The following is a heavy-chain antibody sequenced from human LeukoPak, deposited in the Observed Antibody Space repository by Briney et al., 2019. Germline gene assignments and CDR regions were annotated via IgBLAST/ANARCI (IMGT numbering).Heavy chain of an antibody. D-gene: IGHD6-13*01. J-gene: IGHJ4*02. V-gene: IGHV1-69*05. CDR2: IIPIFGTA. CDR3: ARDSGGYSSSFLDY. CDR1: GGTSSSYA. Sequence: GSSVKVSCKASGGTSSSYAISWVRQAPGQGLGWMGGIIPIFGTANYAQKFQGRVTITTDESTSTAYMELSSLRSEDTAVYYCARDSGGYSSSFLDYWGQGTLVTVSS.